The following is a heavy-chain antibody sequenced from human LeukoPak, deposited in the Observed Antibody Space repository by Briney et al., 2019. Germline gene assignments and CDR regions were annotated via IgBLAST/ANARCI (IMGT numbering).Heavy chain of an antibody. CDR1: GYTFTSYG. D-gene: IGHD6-19*01. CDR2: ISAYNGNT. V-gene: IGHV1-18*01. J-gene: IGHJ3*02. Sequence: ASVKVSCKASGYTFTSYGISWVRQAPGQGLEWMGWISAYNGNTNYAQKLQGRVTMTTDTSTSTAYMELRSLRSDDTAVYYCARDHLLFLRMTAVAGTIAFDIWGQGTMVTVSS. CDR3: ARDHLLFLRMTAVAGTIAFDI.